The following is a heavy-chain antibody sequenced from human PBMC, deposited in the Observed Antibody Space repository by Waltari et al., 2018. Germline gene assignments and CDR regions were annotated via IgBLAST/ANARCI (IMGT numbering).Heavy chain of an antibody. V-gene: IGHV1-69*05. D-gene: IGHD2-2*01. CDR2: IIPILGTA. J-gene: IGHJ4*02. Sequence: QVQLVQSGAEVKKPGSSVKVSCKASGGTFSSYAISWVRQAPGQGLEWMGGIIPILGTANYAQKFQGRVTITTDESTSTAYMELSSLRSEDTAVYYCARGNRYCSSTSCPIRSSDYWGQGTLVTVSS. CDR3: ARGNRYCSSTSCPIRSSDY. CDR1: GGTFSSYA.